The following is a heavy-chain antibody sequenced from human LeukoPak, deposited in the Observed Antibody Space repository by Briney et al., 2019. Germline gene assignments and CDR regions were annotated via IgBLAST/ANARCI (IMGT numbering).Heavy chain of an antibody. D-gene: IGHD4-17*01. CDR2: ISSSGGTI. Sequence: GGSLRLSCAASGFTFSSYEMNWVRQAPGKGLEWVSYISSSGGTIYYADSVKGRFTISRDNAKNSLYLQMNSLRAEDTAVYYCARDRGGDEAYYYYGMDVWGQGTTVTVSS. J-gene: IGHJ6*02. V-gene: IGHV3-48*03. CDR3: ARDRGGDEAYYYYGMDV. CDR1: GFTFSSYE.